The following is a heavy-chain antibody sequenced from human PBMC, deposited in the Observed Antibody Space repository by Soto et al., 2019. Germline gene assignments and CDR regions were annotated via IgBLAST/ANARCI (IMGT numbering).Heavy chain of an antibody. D-gene: IGHD6-19*01. CDR3: AKLEWLEFGGDY. V-gene: IGHV3-23*01. CDR1: GFAFSDYP. CDR2: ISASGEKP. Sequence: EVHLLESGGGVVQPGKSLKISCATSGFAFSDYPMTLVRQPPGQGLEWVSGISASGEKPYYADSVKGRFTISRDNSKNTLSLQMNGLRVEDTGIYYCAKLEWLEFGGDYWGKGNLVTVSS. J-gene: IGHJ4*02.